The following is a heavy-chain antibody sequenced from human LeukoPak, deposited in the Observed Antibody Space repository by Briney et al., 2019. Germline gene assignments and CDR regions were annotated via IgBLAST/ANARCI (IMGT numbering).Heavy chain of an antibody. J-gene: IGHJ3*02. CDR3: ARKRTMGATPDAFDI. CDR1: GFSFNNYW. D-gene: IGHD1-26*01. Sequence: GGSLRLSCAASGFSFNNYWMHWVRQAPGKGLVWVSRINSVGSSTNYADSVKGRFTISRDNAGNTLYLQMNSLRPEDTAVYYCARKRTMGATPDAFDIWGQGTMVTVSS. CDR2: INSVGSST. V-gene: IGHV3-74*01.